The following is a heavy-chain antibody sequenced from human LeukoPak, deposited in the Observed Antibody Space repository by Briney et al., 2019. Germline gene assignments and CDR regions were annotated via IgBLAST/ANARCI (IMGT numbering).Heavy chain of an antibody. CDR1: GDSVSSGSSY. CDR3: ARGSAWYFVY. J-gene: IGHJ4*02. CDR2: IYHSGST. D-gene: IGHD6-19*01. V-gene: IGHV4-61*01. Sequence: PSETLSLTCTVSGDSVSSGSSYWSWIRQPPGEGLQWLGYIYHSGSTNYNPSLKSRVTISVDTSKNQFSLKLSSVTTADTAVYYYARGSAWYFVYWGQGTLVTVSS.